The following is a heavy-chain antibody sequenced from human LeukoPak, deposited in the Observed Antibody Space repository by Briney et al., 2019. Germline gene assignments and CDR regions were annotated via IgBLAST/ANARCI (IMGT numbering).Heavy chain of an antibody. J-gene: IGHJ6*02. V-gene: IGHV3-9*01. Sequence: GGSLRLSCAASGFTFDDYAMHWVRQAPGKGLEWVSGISWNSGSIGYADSVKGRFTISRDNSKNTLYLQMNSLRAEDTAVYYCARAGITMVRGVIRKYYYYGMDVWGQGTTVTVSS. CDR1: GFTFDDYA. D-gene: IGHD3-10*01. CDR2: ISWNSGSI. CDR3: ARAGITMVRGVIRKYYYYGMDV.